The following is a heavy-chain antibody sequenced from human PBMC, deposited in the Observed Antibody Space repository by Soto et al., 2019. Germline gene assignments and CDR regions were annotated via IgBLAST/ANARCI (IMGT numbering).Heavy chain of an antibody. V-gene: IGHV1-69*01. CDR2: IIPIFGTA. D-gene: IGHD2-15*01. CDR3: ARGGRGWWAYYYFDY. Sequence: QVQLVQSGAEVKKPGSSVKVSCKASGGTFSSYAISWVRQAPGQGLDWMGGIIPIFGTANSAQKFQGRVKIPVDESTSTAYMELSSRRSEDTAVYYCARGGRGWWAYYYFDYWGQGTLVTVSS. CDR1: GGTFSSYA. J-gene: IGHJ4*02.